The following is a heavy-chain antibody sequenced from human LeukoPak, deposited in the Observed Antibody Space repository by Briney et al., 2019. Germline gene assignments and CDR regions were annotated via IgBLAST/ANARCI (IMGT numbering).Heavy chain of an antibody. J-gene: IGHJ4*02. Sequence: TSETLSLTCTASGDSIGSGDYCWSWVRQHSGKGLQWIGYIGHLGDSYDDPSLRGRVTLSIDAPKNKFSLRLSSVTAADTAIYYCARVAAPTTNPRFDYWGQGALVTVSP. CDR2: IGHLGDS. CDR3: ARVAAPTTNPRFDY. D-gene: IGHD1-1*01. V-gene: IGHV4-31*03. CDR1: GDSIGSGDYC.